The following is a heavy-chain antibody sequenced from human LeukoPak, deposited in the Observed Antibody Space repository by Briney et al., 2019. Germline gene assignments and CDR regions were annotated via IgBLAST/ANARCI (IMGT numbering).Heavy chain of an antibody. J-gene: IGHJ4*02. CDR3: AGQGGGVALDY. Sequence: PETLSLTCIVSGGSMRTTSYYWDWIRQPPGKGLEWIGTIHYDGSTSHYTPSLKSRVTIFVDTAKNHFSLNLSSVTAADTAVYYCAGQGGGVALDYWGQGMLVTVSS. CDR1: GGSMRTTSYY. V-gene: IGHV4-39*01. CDR2: IHYDGSTS. D-gene: IGHD2-8*01.